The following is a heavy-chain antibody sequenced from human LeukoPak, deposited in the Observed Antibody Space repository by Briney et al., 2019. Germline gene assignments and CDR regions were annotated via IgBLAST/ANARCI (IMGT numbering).Heavy chain of an antibody. D-gene: IGHD3-22*01. V-gene: IGHV1-69*04. CDR3: ARGGITMIVVEEWFDP. J-gene: IGHJ5*02. CDR1: GGTFSSYA. Sequence: GASVKVSCKAFGGTFSSYAISWVRQAPGQGLEWMGRIIPILGIANYAQKFQGRVTITADKSTSTAYMELSSLRSEDTAVYYCARGGITMIVVEEWFDPWGQGTLVTVSS. CDR2: IIPILGIA.